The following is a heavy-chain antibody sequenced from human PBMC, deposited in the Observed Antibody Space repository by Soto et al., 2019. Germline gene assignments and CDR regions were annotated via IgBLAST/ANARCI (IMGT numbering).Heavy chain of an antibody. CDR1: GFTFSSYA. CDR3: AKGERYNYGTFDY. V-gene: IGHV3-23*01. J-gene: IGHJ4*02. D-gene: IGHD5-18*01. Sequence: EVQLLESGGGLVQPGGSLRLSCAGSGFTFSSYAMSWVRQAPGKGLEWVSTISDGGGSTYYPDSVKGRFTISRDNSKNTMYLQMTSLRAEDTAVYYGAKGERYNYGTFDYWGQGTMVTVSS. CDR2: ISDGGGST.